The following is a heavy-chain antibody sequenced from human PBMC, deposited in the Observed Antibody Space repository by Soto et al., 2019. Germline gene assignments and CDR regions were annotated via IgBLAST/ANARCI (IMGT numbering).Heavy chain of an antibody. D-gene: IGHD3-10*01. J-gene: IGHJ6*02. CDR2: ISDYNGNT. V-gene: IGHV1-18*01. CDR3: AREGYYSGSGSYSPPRYYGMDV. Sequence: QVQLVQSGAEVKKPGASVKVSCKASGYSFTTYGISWVRQAPGQGLEWMGWISDYNGNTNYEKKFQGRVTMTTDTSTRTAYMELKSLRSDDTAVYYCAREGYYSGSGSYSPPRYYGMDVWGQGTTVTVSS. CDR1: GYSFTTYG.